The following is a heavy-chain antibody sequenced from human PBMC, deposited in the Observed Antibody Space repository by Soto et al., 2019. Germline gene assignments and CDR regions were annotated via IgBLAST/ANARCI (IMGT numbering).Heavy chain of an antibody. CDR1: GFNFDNYG. CDR3: AKDRVGGTFYTPFGL. J-gene: IGHJ4*02. CDR2: ITYDGSNK. D-gene: IGHD1-7*01. V-gene: IGHV3-30*18. Sequence: GGSLRLSCQASGFNFDNYGMHWVRQAPGKGLEWVAVITYDGSNKYYADSVKGRFTISRDNSKNTLSLHLNTLKPEDTAVYHCAKDRVGGTFYTPFGLRGQGSLVTVRS.